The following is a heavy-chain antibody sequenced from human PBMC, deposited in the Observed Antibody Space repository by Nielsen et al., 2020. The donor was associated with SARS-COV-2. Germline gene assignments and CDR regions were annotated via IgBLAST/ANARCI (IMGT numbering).Heavy chain of an antibody. D-gene: IGHD4-23*01. J-gene: IGHJ5*02. CDR2: ISYDGSNK. CDR3: AKDGGYGGNSGGFDP. V-gene: IGHV3-30*18. Sequence: GGSLRLSCAASGFTFSSYGMHWVRQAPGKGLEWVAVISYDGSNKYYADSVKGRFTISRDNSKNTLYLQMNSLRAEDTAVYYCAKDGGYGGNSGGFDPWGQGTLVTVSS. CDR1: GFTFSSYG.